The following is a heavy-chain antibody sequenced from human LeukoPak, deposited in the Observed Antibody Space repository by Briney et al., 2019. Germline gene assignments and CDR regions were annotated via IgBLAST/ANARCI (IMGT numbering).Heavy chain of an antibody. CDR2: IYDSGSA. Sequence: SETLSLTCTVSGGSISDYYWSWIRQPPGKGLDYIGYIYDSGSAHYNPSLKSRVTISVDTSKKQFSLKLSSVTAADTAVYYCARRSRYGSGTLDYWGQGALVTASS. J-gene: IGHJ4*02. CDR3: ARRSRYGSGTLDY. V-gene: IGHV4-59*08. D-gene: IGHD3-10*01. CDR1: GGSISDYY.